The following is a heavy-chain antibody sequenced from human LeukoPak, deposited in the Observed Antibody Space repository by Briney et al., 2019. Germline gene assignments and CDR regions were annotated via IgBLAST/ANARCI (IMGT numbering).Heavy chain of an antibody. CDR1: GYTFTGYY. D-gene: IGHD3-22*01. J-gene: IGHJ4*02. Sequence: ASVKVSCKASGYTFTGYYMHWVRQAPGQRLEWMGWINPNSGGTNYAQKFQGRVTMTRDTSISTAYMELSRLRSDDTAVYYCARDDSSGYYYGDYWGQGTLVTVSS. CDR3: ARDDSSGYYYGDY. V-gene: IGHV1-2*02. CDR2: INPNSGGT.